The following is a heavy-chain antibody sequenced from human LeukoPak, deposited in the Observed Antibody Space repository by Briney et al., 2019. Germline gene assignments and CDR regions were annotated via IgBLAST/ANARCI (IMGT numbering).Heavy chain of an antibody. CDR1: GFTFDDYG. J-gene: IGHJ4*02. CDR3: AREGSGSFPY. V-gene: IGHV3-20*04. Sequence: GGSLRLSCAASGFTFDDYGMTWVRQAPGKGLEWVSGITWNGDSKGYADSVKGRFTISRDNAKNLLYLQMNSLRAEDTAVYYCAREGSGSFPYWGQGTLVTVSS. CDR2: ITWNGDSK. D-gene: IGHD1-26*01.